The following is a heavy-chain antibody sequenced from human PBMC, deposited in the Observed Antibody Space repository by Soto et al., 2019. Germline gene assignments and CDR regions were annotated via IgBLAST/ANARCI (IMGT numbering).Heavy chain of an antibody. V-gene: IGHV3-30*04. CDR1: GFSFSDYP. CDR3: GRESWYSDSSGNYFSNYFES. D-gene: IGHD3-22*01. CDR2: ISSTGMKE. J-gene: IGHJ4*02. Sequence: QVQLVESGGGVVQPGRSLSLSCAASGFSFSDYPMHWVRQAPGKGLEWVASISSTGMKEYYGDSVKGRLTISRDSSKNTLYLQMISLRAEDTDVYYCGRESWYSDSSGNYFSNYFESWGQGTLVTVSS.